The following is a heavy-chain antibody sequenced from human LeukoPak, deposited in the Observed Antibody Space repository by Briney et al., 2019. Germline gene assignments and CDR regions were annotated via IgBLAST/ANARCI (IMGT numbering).Heavy chain of an antibody. V-gene: IGHV3-33*08. Sequence: GGSLRLSCAASGFTFSSYAMSWDRQAPGNGREWVADIWFDGKNEHFADSVKGRFTISRDNSKNTMYLQINSLRAEDTAVYYCARDRHCANGVCHSPPGMDVWGQGTTVTVSS. J-gene: IGHJ6*02. CDR3: ARDRHCANGVCHSPPGMDV. D-gene: IGHD2-8*01. CDR1: GFTFSSYA. CDR2: IWFDGKNE.